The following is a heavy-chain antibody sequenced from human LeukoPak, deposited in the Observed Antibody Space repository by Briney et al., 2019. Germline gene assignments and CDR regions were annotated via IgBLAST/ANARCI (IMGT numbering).Heavy chain of an antibody. J-gene: IGHJ6*03. V-gene: IGHV3-30*02. Sequence: GGSLRLSCAASGFTFSSYGMHWVRQAPGKGLEWVAFIRYDGSNKYYADSVKGRFTISRDNSKNTLYLQMNSLRAEDTAVYYCAKVVRYDYYYYMDVWGKGTTVTVPS. D-gene: IGHD2-8*02. CDR2: IRYDGSNK. CDR3: AKVVRYDYYYYMDV. CDR1: GFTFSSYG.